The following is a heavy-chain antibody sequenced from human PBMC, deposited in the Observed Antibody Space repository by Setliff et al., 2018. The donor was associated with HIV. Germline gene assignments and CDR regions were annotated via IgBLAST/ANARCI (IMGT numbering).Heavy chain of an antibody. CDR2: IYPGDSDT. D-gene: IGHD6-19*01. Sequence: PGESLKISYKGSGYSFTNNWIGWVRQMPGKGLEWMGTIYPGDSDTRYSPSFQGHVTISADKSISTAYLQWNSLKASDSGMYFCVKSEIAVSGKLYFEYWGQGTLVTVSS. V-gene: IGHV5-51*01. CDR1: GYSFTNNW. J-gene: IGHJ4*02. CDR3: VKSEIAVSGKLYFEY.